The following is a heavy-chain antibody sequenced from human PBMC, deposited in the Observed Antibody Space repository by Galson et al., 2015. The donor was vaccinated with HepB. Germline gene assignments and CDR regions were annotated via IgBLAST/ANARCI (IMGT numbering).Heavy chain of an antibody. D-gene: IGHD2-15*01. CDR1: GFTLSSYW. V-gene: IGHV3-7*03. CDR3: ARYPLGYCSGGSCYPGGWFDP. Sequence: SLRLSCAASGFTLSSYWMSWVRQAPGKGLEWVANIKQDGSEKYYVDSVKGRFTISRDNAKNSLYLQMNSLRAEDTAVYYCARYPLGYCSGGSCYPGGWFDPWGQGTLVTVSS. J-gene: IGHJ5*02. CDR2: IKQDGSEK.